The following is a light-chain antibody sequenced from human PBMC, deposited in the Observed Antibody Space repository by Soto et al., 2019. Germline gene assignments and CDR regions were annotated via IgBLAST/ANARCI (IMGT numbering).Light chain of an antibody. Sequence: DLQMTQSPSSLSASVGDRVTITCRASQSISSYLNWYQQKPGKAPKLLIYAASSLQSGVPSRFSGSASGTDFTLIISSLQPEDFATYYCQQSHSTPFTFGPGTKVDIK. J-gene: IGKJ3*01. CDR1: QSISSY. CDR3: QQSHSTPFT. CDR2: AAS. V-gene: IGKV1-39*01.